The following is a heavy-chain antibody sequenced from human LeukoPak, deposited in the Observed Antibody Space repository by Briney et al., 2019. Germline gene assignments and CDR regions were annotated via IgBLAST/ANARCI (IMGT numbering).Heavy chain of an antibody. CDR2: ISYDGSNK. CDR1: GFTFSSYG. Sequence: GGSLRLSCAASGFTFSSYGMHWVRQAPGKGLEWVAVISYDGSNKYYADSVKGRFTISRDNSKNTLYLQMNSLRAEDTAVYHCAKEGRYPYYFDYWGQGTLVTVSS. D-gene: IGHD1-26*01. V-gene: IGHV3-30*18. J-gene: IGHJ4*02. CDR3: AKEGRYPYYFDY.